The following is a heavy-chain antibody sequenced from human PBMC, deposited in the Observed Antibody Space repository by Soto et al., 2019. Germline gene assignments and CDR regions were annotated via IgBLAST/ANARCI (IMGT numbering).Heavy chain of an antibody. V-gene: IGHV3-43*01. J-gene: IGHJ6*02. Sequence: GGLRLSCAASGFTFDDYTMHWVRQAPGKGLEWVSLISWDGGSTYYADSVKGRFTISRDNSKNSLYLQMNSLRTEDTALYYCAKGDIVGATGNYYYYGMDVWGQGTTVTVSS. CDR1: GFTFDDYT. CDR2: ISWDGGST. D-gene: IGHD1-26*01. CDR3: AKGDIVGATGNYYYYGMDV.